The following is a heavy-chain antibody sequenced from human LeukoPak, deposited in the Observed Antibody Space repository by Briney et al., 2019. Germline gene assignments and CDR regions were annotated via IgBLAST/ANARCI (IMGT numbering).Heavy chain of an antibody. CDR2: IYYSGST. Sequence: PSETLSLTCTVSGGSISSGRYYWGGVRQPPGKGLEWIGGIYYSGSTYYNPSLKSRVTISVDTSKNQFSLKLSSVTAADTAVYYCTRRELGLPPNYWGQGTLVTDSS. V-gene: IGHV4-39*01. D-gene: IGHD1-7*01. CDR1: GGSISSGRYY. J-gene: IGHJ4*02. CDR3: TRRELGLPPNY.